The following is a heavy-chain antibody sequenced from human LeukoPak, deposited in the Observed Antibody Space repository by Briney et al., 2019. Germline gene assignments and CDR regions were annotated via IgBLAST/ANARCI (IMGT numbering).Heavy chain of an antibody. Sequence: ASVKVSCKASGGTFSSYAISWVRQAPGQGLEWMGRIIPILGIANYAQKFQGRVTITADKSTSTAYMELSSLRSEDTAVYYCARDGLYGSGNYYLPNYYFDYWGQGTLVTVSS. V-gene: IGHV1-69*04. CDR2: IIPILGIA. CDR1: GGTFSSYA. CDR3: ARDGLYGSGNYYLPNYYFDY. J-gene: IGHJ4*02. D-gene: IGHD3-10*01.